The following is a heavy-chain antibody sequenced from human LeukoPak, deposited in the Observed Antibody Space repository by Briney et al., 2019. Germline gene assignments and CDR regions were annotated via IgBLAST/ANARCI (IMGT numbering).Heavy chain of an antibody. J-gene: IGHJ4*02. D-gene: IGHD2-15*01. CDR2: INPNSGGT. CDR1: GYTFTSYY. V-gene: IGHV1-2*02. CDR3: ARELRTDIVVVVAATPSNLGY. Sequence: GASVKVSCKASGYTFTSYYMHWVRQAPGQGLEWMGWINPNSGGTNYAQKFQGRVTMTRDTSISTAYMELSRLRSDDTAVYYCARELRTDIVVVVAATPSNLGYWGQGTLVTVSS.